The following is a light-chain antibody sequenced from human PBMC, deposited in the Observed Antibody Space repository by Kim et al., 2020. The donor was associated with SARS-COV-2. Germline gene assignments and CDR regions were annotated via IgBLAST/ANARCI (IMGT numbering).Light chain of an antibody. J-gene: IGKJ4*01. CDR3: QQRSNWPPT. CDR2: DAS. Sequence: SLSAGERSTLSCRASQSVSIYLAWYQHKPGQPLRLLINDASNRATGIPPRFSGSGSGTDFTLTISSLEPEDFAIYYCQQRSNWPPTFGGGTKLEI. CDR1: QSVSIY. V-gene: IGKV3-11*01.